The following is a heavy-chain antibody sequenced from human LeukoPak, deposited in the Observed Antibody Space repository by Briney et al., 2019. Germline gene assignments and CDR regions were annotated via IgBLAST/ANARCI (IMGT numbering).Heavy chain of an antibody. D-gene: IGHD5-18*01. CDR3: AKDRNSYAFDYSDS. J-gene: IGHJ4*02. Sequence: PGGSLRLSCAASGFTFSSYGMHWVRQAPGKGLDWVAVISNDGSKKYYADSVKGRFTISRDNSKNTLSLQVSSLRTEDTAVYYCAKDRNSYAFDYSDSWGQGTLVTVSS. CDR2: ISNDGSKK. CDR1: GFTFSSYG. V-gene: IGHV3-30*18.